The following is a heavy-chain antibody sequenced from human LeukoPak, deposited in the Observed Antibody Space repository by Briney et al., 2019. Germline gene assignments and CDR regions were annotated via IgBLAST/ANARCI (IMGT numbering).Heavy chain of an antibody. CDR3: TRSRGYGRFFNWFDP. D-gene: IGHD3-3*01. CDR2: IRSKAYGGTT. J-gene: IGHJ5*02. CDR1: GFTFGDYA. V-gene: IGHV3-49*03. Sequence: PGGSLRLXCTASGFTFGDYAMSWFRRAPGKGLEWVGFIRSKAYGGTTEYAASVKGRFTISRDDSKSIAYLQMNSLKTEDTAVYYCTRSRGYGRFFNWFDPWGQGTLVTVSS.